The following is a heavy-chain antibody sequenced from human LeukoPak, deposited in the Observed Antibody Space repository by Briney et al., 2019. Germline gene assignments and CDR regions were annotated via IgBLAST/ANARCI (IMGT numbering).Heavy chain of an antibody. D-gene: IGHD2-2*01. CDR1: GGSFTAFY. Sequence: SETLSLTCTVSGGSFTAFYWSWIRQPPGKGLEWIGEVYHSRTTNYNPSLKSRVTLSVDTSKNQFSLKLASVTAADTAVYYCARGAYCTSINCYGFDYWGQGTQVTASS. CDR3: ARGAYCTSINCYGFDY. J-gene: IGHJ4*02. CDR2: VYHSRTT. V-gene: IGHV4-34*01.